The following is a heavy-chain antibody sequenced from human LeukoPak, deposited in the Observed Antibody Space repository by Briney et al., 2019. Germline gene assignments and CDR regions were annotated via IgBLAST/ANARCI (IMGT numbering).Heavy chain of an antibody. CDR3: ARARITIFGVVTIPRVFDY. CDR1: GYTFTSYA. Sequence: ASVKVSCKASGYTFTSYAMNWVRQAPGQGLEWMGWINTNTGNPTYAQGFTGRFVFSLETSVSTAYLQISSLKAEDTAVYYCARARITIFGVVTIPRVFDYWGQGTLVTVSS. D-gene: IGHD3-3*01. CDR2: INTNTGNP. V-gene: IGHV7-4-1*02. J-gene: IGHJ4*02.